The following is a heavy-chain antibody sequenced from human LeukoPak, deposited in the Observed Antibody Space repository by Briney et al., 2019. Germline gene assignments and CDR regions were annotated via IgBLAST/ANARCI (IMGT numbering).Heavy chain of an antibody. CDR2: IKADGSLK. Sequence: GGSLRLSCAASAFTFSTYWMSWVRQAPGKGLEWVANIKADGSLKYYVDSVKGRFTISRDNAKNSMYLQMNSLRVEDTAFYYCARIAYCGDDCPNAFDMWGQGTMVTVSS. CDR3: ARIAYCGDDCPNAFDM. V-gene: IGHV3-7*01. CDR1: AFTFSTYW. J-gene: IGHJ3*02. D-gene: IGHD2-21*02.